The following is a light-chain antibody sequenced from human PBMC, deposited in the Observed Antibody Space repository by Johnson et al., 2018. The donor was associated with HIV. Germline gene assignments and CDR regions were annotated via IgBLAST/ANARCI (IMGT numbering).Light chain of an antibody. CDR1: SSNIGNNY. CDR2: ENN. V-gene: IGLV1-51*02. J-gene: IGLJ1*01. Sequence: QSVLTQPPSVSAAPGQKVTISCSGSSSNIGNNYVSWYQQLPGTAPKLLIYENNKRPSGIPDRFSGSKSGTSATLGITGLQTGAEADYYCGTWDNSRNTGGVFGTGTKVTVL. CDR3: GTWDNSRNTGGV.